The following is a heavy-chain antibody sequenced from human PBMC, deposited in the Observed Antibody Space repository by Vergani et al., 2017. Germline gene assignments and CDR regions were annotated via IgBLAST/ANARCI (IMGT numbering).Heavy chain of an antibody. CDR3: AKHFRGWGIDY. CDR2: IQFDGSNQ. V-gene: IGHV3-30*02. CDR1: GFTFSNFG. Sequence: QVQLVESAGGVVQPGGSLTLSCAASGFTFSNFGMHWIRQAPGKGLEFVAFIQFDGSNQYYADSVKGRFTLSRDFSKNTLYLQMNSLRTDDTATYYCAKHFRGWGIDYWGQGTQVIVSS. J-gene: IGHJ4*02. D-gene: IGHD3-16*01.